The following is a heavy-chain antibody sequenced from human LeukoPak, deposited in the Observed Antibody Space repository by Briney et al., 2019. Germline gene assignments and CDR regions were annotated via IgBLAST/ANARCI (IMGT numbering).Heavy chain of an antibody. D-gene: IGHD4-17*01. CDR2: ISSSGTTI. CDR3: ARFPTVTTMGY. Sequence: GGSLKLSCAASGFTFSSYGVNWVRQAPGKGLEWVSYISSSGTTIYYADSVKGRFTVSRDNAKESLYLQMNSLRAEDTAVYFCARFPTVTTMGYWGQGTLVTVSS. CDR1: GFTFSSYG. V-gene: IGHV3-48*03. J-gene: IGHJ4*02.